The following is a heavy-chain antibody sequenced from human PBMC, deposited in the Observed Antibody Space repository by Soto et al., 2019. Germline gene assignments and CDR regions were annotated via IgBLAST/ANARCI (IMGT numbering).Heavy chain of an antibody. V-gene: IGHV2-5*02. CDR3: AHRDRASEGLFDH. Sequence: QITLKESGPTLVKPTQTLTLTCTFSGFSLTTSGVAVGWIRQPPGKALEWLSVIYWDADKRSSPSLRNRPTITKHTSKNQVVLTLTTLDPVDTATSYCAHRDRASEGLFDHWGQGILVTVSS. CDR2: IYWDADK. J-gene: IGHJ4*02. CDR1: GFSLTTSGVA.